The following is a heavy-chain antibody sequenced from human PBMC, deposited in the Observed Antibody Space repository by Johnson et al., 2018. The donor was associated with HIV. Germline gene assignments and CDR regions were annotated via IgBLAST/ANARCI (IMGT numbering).Heavy chain of an antibody. CDR3: ASGPGGGEDALDI. Sequence: QVQLVESGGGVVQPGRSLRLSCAASGFTFSSYAMHWVRQAPGKGLEWVAVISYDGSNKYYADSVKGRFTISRDNSKNTLYLQMNNLGVEDTAVYYCASGPGGGEDALDIWGQGTMVTVSS. CDR2: ISYDGSNK. CDR1: GFTFSSYA. D-gene: IGHD3-16*01. V-gene: IGHV3-30*14. J-gene: IGHJ3*02.